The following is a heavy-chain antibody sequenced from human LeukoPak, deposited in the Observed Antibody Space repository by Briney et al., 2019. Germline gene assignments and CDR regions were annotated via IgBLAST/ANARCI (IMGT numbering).Heavy chain of an antibody. CDR3: ARDSGDIVLMVYDPGLEFDP. J-gene: IGHJ5*02. CDR1: GGTFSSYA. V-gene: IGHV1-46*01. D-gene: IGHD2-8*01. Sequence: ASVKVSCKASGGTFSSYAISWVRQAPGQGLEWMGIINPSGGSTSYAQKFQGRVTMTRDTSTSTVYMELSSLRSEDTAVYYCARDSGDIVLMVYDPGLEFDPWGQGTLVTVSS. CDR2: INPSGGST.